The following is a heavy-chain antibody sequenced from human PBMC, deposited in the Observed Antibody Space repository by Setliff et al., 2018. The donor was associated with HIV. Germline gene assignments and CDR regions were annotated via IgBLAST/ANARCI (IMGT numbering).Heavy chain of an antibody. V-gene: IGHV1-46*01. J-gene: IGHJ6*02. CDR1: GYTFTSYY. CDR2: INPSGGST. D-gene: IGHD6-13*01. CDR3: ARDHGAAADSNYYYYYGMDV. Sequence: AASVKVSCKASGYTFTSYYMHWVRQAPGQGLEWMGIINPSGGSTSYAQKFQGRVTMTRDTSTSTVYMELSSLRSEDTAVYYCARDHGAAADSNYYYYYGMDVWGQGTTVTVSS.